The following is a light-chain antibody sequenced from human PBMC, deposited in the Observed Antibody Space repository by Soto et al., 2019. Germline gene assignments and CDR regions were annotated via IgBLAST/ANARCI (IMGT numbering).Light chain of an antibody. J-gene: IGKJ1*01. V-gene: IGKV3-15*01. Sequence: EIVMTQSPATLSVSPGERATLSCRASQSVSSILAWYQQKPGQAPRRLIYGASPRATVIPARFSGSGSGTEFTLTISSLHYEDFAVYYCQQYNSWPPTFGPGTKVEI. CDR1: QSVSSI. CDR3: QQYNSWPPT. CDR2: GAS.